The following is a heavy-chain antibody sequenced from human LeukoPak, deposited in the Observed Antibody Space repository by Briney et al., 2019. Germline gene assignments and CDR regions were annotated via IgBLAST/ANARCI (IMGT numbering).Heavy chain of an antibody. J-gene: IGHJ5*02. CDR1: GGSISSYY. D-gene: IGHD5-18*01. CDR2: IYYSGST. CDR3: ARASQPDTAMVGNWFDP. V-gene: IGHV4-59*01. Sequence: SETLSLTCTVSGGSISSYYWSWIRQPPGKGLEWIGYIYYSGSTNYNPSLKSRVTISVDTSKNQFSLKLSSVTAADTAVYYCARASQPDTAMVGNWFDPWGQATLVTVSS.